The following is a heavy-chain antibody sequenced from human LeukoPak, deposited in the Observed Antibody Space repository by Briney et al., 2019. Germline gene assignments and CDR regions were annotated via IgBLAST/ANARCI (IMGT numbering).Heavy chain of an antibody. D-gene: IGHD5-18*01. Sequence: PSETLSLTCTVSGGAISSYYWSWIRQPPGKGLEWIGYIYYSGSTNYNPSLKSRVTISVDTSKNQFSLKLSSVTAADTAVYYCARGIGGYSDVWAFDDWGQGTLVTVSS. J-gene: IGHJ4*02. CDR2: IYYSGST. V-gene: IGHV4-59*01. CDR1: GGAISSYY. CDR3: ARGIGGYSDVWAFDD.